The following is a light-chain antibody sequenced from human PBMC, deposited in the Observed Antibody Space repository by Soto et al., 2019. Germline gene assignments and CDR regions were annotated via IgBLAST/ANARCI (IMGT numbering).Light chain of an antibody. Sequence: DIQMTQSPSTLSASVGDRVTITCRASQSISSWLAWYQQKPGKAPKLLIYDASSLESGVPSRFSGSGSGTEFTLTISSLQPDDFVTYYCQQYNSYWMFGQGTKVEIK. J-gene: IGKJ1*01. CDR3: QQYNSYWM. V-gene: IGKV1-5*01. CDR1: QSISSW. CDR2: DAS.